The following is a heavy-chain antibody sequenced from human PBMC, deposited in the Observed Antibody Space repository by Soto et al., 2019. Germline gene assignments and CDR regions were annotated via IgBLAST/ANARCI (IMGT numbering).Heavy chain of an antibody. J-gene: IGHJ6*02. Sequence: EASVKVSCKASGGTFSSYAISWVRQAPGQGLEWMGGIIPIFGTANYAQKFQGRVTIIADESTSTAYMELSSVRSEDTAVYYCATSSIAADRYYYYGMDVWGQGTTVTVSS. CDR3: ATSSIAADRYYYYGMDV. D-gene: IGHD6-6*01. V-gene: IGHV1-69*13. CDR1: GGTFSSYA. CDR2: IIPIFGTA.